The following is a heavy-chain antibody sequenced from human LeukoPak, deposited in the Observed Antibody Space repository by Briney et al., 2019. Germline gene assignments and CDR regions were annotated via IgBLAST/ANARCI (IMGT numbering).Heavy chain of an antibody. V-gene: IGHV3-20*04. D-gene: IGHD2-21*01. CDR1: GFTFDDYG. CDR3: ARGSRVVVIPIAYDY. CDR2: INWKSDSI. J-gene: IGHJ4*02. Sequence: GGSLRLPCVASGFTFDDYGMSWVRQAPGKGLEWVSGINWKSDSIGYADSVRGRLTISRDNAQNSLFLQMNSLRDEDTALYYCARGSRVVVIPIAYDYWGQGTLVTVSS.